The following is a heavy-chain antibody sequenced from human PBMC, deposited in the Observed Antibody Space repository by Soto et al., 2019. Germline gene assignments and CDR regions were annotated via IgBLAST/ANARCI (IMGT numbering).Heavy chain of an antibody. CDR2: IYSGGST. V-gene: IGHV3-53*01. Sequence: EVQLVESGGGLIQPGGSLRLSCAASGFTVSSNYMSWVRQAPGKGLEWVSVIYSGGSTYYADSVKGRFTISRDNSKNTLYLQMNSLRAEDTAVYYCARTYWGGDCSWAYFQHWGQGTLVTVSS. J-gene: IGHJ1*01. CDR1: GFTVSSNY. D-gene: IGHD2-21*02. CDR3: ARTYWGGDCSWAYFQH.